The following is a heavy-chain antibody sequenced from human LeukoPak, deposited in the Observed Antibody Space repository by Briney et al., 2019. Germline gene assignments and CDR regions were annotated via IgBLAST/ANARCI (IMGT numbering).Heavy chain of an antibody. CDR1: GYIFTGYY. J-gene: IGHJ4*02. D-gene: IGHD5-12*01. V-gene: IGHV1-2*02. Sequence: ASVKVSCKASGYIFTGYYMHWVLQAPGHGLEWMGWVNPNSGGTNYAQKFQGRVTMTRDTSISTAYMELSRLRSDDTAMYYCAKSSAYSGYEVDYWGQGSLVTVSS. CDR2: VNPNSGGT. CDR3: AKSSAYSGYEVDY.